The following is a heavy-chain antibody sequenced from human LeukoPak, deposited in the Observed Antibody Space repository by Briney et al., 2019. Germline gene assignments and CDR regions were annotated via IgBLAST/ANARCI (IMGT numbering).Heavy chain of an antibody. Sequence: GGSVRLSCAASGFTFSSYWMHWVRQAPGKGLVWVSRINTDGSNTSYADCVKGRFTISRDNSKNTLYLAMNSLRAEDTAVYYCAKDPFYYDSGGVDYWGQGTLVTVSS. CDR2: INTDGSNT. V-gene: IGHV3-74*01. D-gene: IGHD3-22*01. CDR3: AKDPFYYDSGGVDY. J-gene: IGHJ4*02. CDR1: GFTFSSYW.